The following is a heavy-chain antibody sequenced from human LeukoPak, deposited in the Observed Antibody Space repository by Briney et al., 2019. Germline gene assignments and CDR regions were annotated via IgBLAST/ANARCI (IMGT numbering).Heavy chain of an antibody. J-gene: IGHJ6*02. Sequence: SETLSLTCAVYGGSFSGYYWSWIRQPPGKGLEWIGEINHSGGTNYNPSLKSRVTISVDTSKNQFSLKLSPVTAADTAAYYCARGRYCSGGSCYPWAYGMDVWGQGTTVTVSS. CDR3: ARGRYCSGGSCYPWAYGMDV. CDR1: GGSFSGYY. D-gene: IGHD2-15*01. CDR2: INHSGGT. V-gene: IGHV4-34*01.